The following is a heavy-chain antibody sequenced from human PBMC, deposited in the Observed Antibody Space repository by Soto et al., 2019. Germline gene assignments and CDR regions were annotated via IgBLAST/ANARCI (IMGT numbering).Heavy chain of an antibody. CDR1: GFTFSSYA. CDR3: AKIFRYGDPEY. CDR2: ISVSGDST. D-gene: IGHD2-21*02. V-gene: IGHV3-23*01. Sequence: EVQLLESGGGLVQPGGSLGLSCAASGFTFSSYAMSWVRQAPGKGLEWVSGISVSGDSTYYAGSVKGRFTISRDNSKSTLYLQMNSLRAEDTAVYYCAKIFRYGDPEYWGQGALVTVSS. J-gene: IGHJ4*02.